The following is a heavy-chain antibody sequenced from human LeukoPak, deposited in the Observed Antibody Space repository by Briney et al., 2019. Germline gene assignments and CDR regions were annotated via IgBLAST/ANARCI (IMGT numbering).Heavy chain of an antibody. D-gene: IGHD3-9*01. Sequence: GESQKISCKGSGYSFTSYWIGWVRQMPGKGLEWMGIIYPGDSDTRYSPSFHGQITISADKSISPAYLQWSSLKASDTAMYYCARQGWTYDMLTGYYGDYWGQGTLVTVSS. V-gene: IGHV5-51*01. J-gene: IGHJ4*02. CDR2: IYPGDSDT. CDR1: GYSFTSYW. CDR3: ARQGWTYDMLTGYYGDY.